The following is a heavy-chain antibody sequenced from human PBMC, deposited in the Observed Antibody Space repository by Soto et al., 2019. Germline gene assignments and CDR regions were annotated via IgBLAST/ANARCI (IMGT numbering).Heavy chain of an antibody. Sequence: QITLKESGPTLVEPTETLTLTCSFSGFSLTTSGVGVGWLRQAPGKALECLGIIYWDDDKRYNPSLKNRLTISKDTSKNQVVLSMTYMEPVDTATYFCAYRVTYRTYWDVGYFVPWGQGTLVTVS. CDR1: GFSLTTSGVG. D-gene: IGHD1-1*01. J-gene: IGHJ5*02. CDR2: IYWDDDK. CDR3: AYRVTYRTYWDVGYFVP. V-gene: IGHV2-5*02.